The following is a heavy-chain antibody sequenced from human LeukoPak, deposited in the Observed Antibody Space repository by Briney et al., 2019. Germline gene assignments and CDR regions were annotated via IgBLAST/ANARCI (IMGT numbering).Heavy chain of an antibody. CDR2: IYYSGST. Sequence: SETLSLTCTVSGGSISSYYWSWIRQPPGKGLEWIGYIYYSGSTNYNPSLKSRVTISVDTSKNQFSLKPSSVTAADTAVYYCARGRSSWEQLTYYYYYYMDVWGKGTTATVSS. CDR3: ARGRSSWEQLTYYYYYYMDV. D-gene: IGHD1-26*01. V-gene: IGHV4-59*01. J-gene: IGHJ6*03. CDR1: GGSISSYY.